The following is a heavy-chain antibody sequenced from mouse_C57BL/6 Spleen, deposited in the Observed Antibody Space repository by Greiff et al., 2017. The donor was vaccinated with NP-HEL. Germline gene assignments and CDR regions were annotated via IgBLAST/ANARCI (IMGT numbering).Heavy chain of an antibody. J-gene: IGHJ4*01. D-gene: IGHD2-5*01. CDR3: ARYSNYDYAMDY. CDR2: IWSDGST. Sequence: VQLVESGPGLVAPSQCLSITCTVSGFSLTSYGVHWVRQPPGKGLEWLVVIWSDGSTTYNSALKSRLSISKDNSKSQVFLKMNSLQTDDTDMYYCARYSNYDYAMDYWGQGTSVTVSS. CDR1: GFSLTSYG. V-gene: IGHV2-6*03.